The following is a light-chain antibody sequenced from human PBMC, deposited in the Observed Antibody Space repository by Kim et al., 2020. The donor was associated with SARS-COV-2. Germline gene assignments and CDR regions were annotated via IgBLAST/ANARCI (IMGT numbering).Light chain of an antibody. CDR3: QVWDTDTDDYV. CDR1: NIGGHS. CDR2: YDS. Sequence: SYELTQPPSVSAAPGQTARITCGGNNIGGHSVHWYQQKPGQAPVLVIYYDSDRPSGIPERFSGSKAATTATLTISRVEAGDEADYYCQVWDTDTDDYVFGTGTKVTVL. J-gene: IGLJ1*01. V-gene: IGLV3-21*01.